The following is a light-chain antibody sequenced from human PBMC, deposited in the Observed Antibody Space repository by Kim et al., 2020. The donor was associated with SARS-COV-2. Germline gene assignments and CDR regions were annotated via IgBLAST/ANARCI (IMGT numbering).Light chain of an antibody. J-gene: IGKJ1*01. CDR3: QQYNNWPTT. CDR1: QSVSSN. CDR2: GAS. Sequence: EIVMTQSPATLSVSPGERATLSCRASQSVSSNFAWYQQKPGQAPRLLIYGASTRATGIPARFSGSGSGTEFTLTISSLQSADFAVYYCQQYNNWPTTFGQGTKVDI. V-gene: IGKV3-15*01.